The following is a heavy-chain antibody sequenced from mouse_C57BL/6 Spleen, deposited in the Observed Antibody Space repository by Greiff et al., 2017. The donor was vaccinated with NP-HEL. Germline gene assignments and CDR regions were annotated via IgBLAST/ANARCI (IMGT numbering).Heavy chain of an antibody. Sequence: VQLKESGGDLVKPGGSLKLSCAASGFTFSSYGMSWVRQTPDKRLEWVATISSGGSYTYYPDSVKGRFTISRDNAKNTLYLQMSSLKSEDTAMYYCARELLRDAMDYWGQGTSVTVSS. CDR2: ISSGGSYT. CDR3: ARELLRDAMDY. J-gene: IGHJ4*01. V-gene: IGHV5-6*01. CDR1: GFTFSSYG. D-gene: IGHD1-1*01.